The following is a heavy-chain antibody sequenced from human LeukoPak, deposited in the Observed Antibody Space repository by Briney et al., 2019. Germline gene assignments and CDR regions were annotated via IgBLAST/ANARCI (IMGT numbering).Heavy chain of an antibody. CDR1: GFTFDDYT. V-gene: IGHV3-43*01. Sequence: GGSLRLSCAASGFTFDDYTMHWVRQTPGKGLEWVSLISWDGGSTYYADSVKGRFTISRDNSKNSLYLQMNSLRTEDTALYYCAKGHIVGAITEFDHWGQGTLVTVSS. CDR2: ISWDGGST. CDR3: AKGHIVGAITEFDH. J-gene: IGHJ4*02. D-gene: IGHD1-26*01.